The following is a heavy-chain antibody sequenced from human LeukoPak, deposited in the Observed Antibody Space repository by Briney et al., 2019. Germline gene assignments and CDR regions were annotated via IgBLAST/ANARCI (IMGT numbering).Heavy chain of an antibody. V-gene: IGHV4-59*08. Sequence: SETLSLTCTVSGGSISSYYWSWIRQPPGKGLEWIGYIYRTGSTNYNPSLKSRVTISADTSKSQFSLSLSSATAADTAVYYCARHSDLQQLAPFDYCGQGTLVTVSS. CDR2: IYRTGST. CDR1: GGSISSYY. D-gene: IGHD6-13*01. J-gene: IGHJ4*02. CDR3: ARHSDLQQLAPFDY.